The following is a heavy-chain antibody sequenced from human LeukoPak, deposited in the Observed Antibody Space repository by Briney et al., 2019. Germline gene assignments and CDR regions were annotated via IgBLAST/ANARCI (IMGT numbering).Heavy chain of an antibody. D-gene: IGHD1-26*01. CDR3: ARLGATDEDY. CDR1: GGSISSYY. Sequence: SETLSLTCTVSGGSISSYYWSWIRQPPGKGLEWIGYIYYSGSTNYNPSLKSRVTISVDTSKNQFSLKLSSVTAADTAVYYCARLGATDEDYWGQGNLVTVSS. CDR2: IYYSGST. J-gene: IGHJ4*02. V-gene: IGHV4-59*08.